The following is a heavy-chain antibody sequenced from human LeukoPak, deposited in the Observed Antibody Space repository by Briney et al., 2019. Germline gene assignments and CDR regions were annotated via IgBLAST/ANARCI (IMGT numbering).Heavy chain of an antibody. V-gene: IGHV4-30-2*01. CDR1: GGSISSGAYS. J-gene: IGHJ4*02. CDR2: IYHSGST. CDR3: ARLVGVTNPGDFDY. Sequence: SQTLSLTCAVSGGSISSGAYSWSWIRQPPGKGLEWIVYIYHSGSTYYNPSLKSRVTISVDRSKNHFSLRLSSMTAADTAVYYCARLVGVTNPGDFDYWGQGTLVTVSS. D-gene: IGHD6-6*01.